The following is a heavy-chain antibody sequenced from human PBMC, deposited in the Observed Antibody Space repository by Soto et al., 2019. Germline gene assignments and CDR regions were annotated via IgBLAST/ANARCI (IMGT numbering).Heavy chain of an antibody. V-gene: IGHV4-39*01. CDR2: IYYSGTS. D-gene: IGHD2-2*01. J-gene: IGHJ5*02. CDR1: GGSISDDTYY. Sequence: QLQLQESGPGLVKPSETLSLTCTVSGGSISDDTYYWGWIRQPPGKGLEWIGSIYYSGTSSYNPSLKSRVTMSVDPSKKQLSLRLSSVTAADTAVYYCARLHCDSPNCVPLDPWGQGTLVFVSS. CDR3: ARLHCDSPNCVPLDP.